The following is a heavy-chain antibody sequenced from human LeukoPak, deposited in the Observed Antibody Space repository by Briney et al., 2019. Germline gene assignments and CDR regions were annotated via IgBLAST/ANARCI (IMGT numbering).Heavy chain of an antibody. J-gene: IGHJ5*02. Sequence: SETLSLTCSVSGDSITGYSWSWIRQTPGKGLEWIGYIYYNGDTHYNPSLNSRLSMSVDTPKKQFSLNLGSVTAADTAVYYCVRGPYGSSISNWFDPWGQGLLVTVSS. V-gene: IGHV4-59*01. CDR2: IYYNGDT. CDR3: VRGPYGSSISNWFDP. CDR1: GDSITGYS. D-gene: IGHD3-10*01.